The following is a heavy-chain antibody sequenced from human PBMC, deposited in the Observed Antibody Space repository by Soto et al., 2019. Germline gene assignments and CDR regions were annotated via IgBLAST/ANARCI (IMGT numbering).Heavy chain of an antibody. J-gene: IGHJ4*02. CDR2: INSDGSST. CDR3: ASGDILYGSCWEIDY. CDR1: GFTFSSYW. V-gene: IGHV3-74*01. Sequence: EVQLVESGGGLVQPGGSLRLSCAASGFTFSSYWMHWVRQAPGKGLVWVSGINSDGSSTCYADSVKGRFTISRDNAKNTLYLQMNSLRAEDTAVYYCASGDILYGSCWEIDYWGQGTLVTVSS. D-gene: IGHD6-19*01.